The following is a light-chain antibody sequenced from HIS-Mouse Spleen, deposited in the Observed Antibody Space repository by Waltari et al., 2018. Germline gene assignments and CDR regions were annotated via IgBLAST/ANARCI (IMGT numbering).Light chain of an antibody. CDR2: EVS. J-gene: IGLJ2*01. Sequence: QSALTQPASVSGSPGQSLTISCTGTSRDVGCYNSVSWYQQHPGKAPKLMIYEVSNRPSGVSNRFSGSKSGNTASLTISGLQAEDEADYYCSSYTSSSSVVFGGGTKLTVL. CDR3: SSYTSSSSVV. CDR1: SRDVGCYNS. V-gene: IGLV2-14*01.